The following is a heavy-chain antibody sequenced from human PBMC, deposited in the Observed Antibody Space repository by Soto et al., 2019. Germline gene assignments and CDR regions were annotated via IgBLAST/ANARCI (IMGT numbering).Heavy chain of an antibody. V-gene: IGHV5-10-1*03. Sequence: EVQLVQSGAEVKKPGESLRISCKGSGYSFTSYWISWVRQMPGKGLEWMGRIEPSDSYSNYSPSFQGHVTISADKSIGTAYLQWNSLRASDAAMYYCGRHRGSGWFDYWGQGTLGTVCS. CDR2: IEPSDSYS. CDR3: GRHRGSGWFDY. J-gene: IGHJ5*01. CDR1: GYSFTSYW. D-gene: IGHD6-25*01.